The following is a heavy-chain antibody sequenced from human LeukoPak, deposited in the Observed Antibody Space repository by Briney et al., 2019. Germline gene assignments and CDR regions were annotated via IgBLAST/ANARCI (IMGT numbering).Heavy chain of an antibody. Sequence: GGSLRLSCAASGFTFSSYEMNWVRQAPGKGLEWVSYISSSSGTIFYADSVKGRFSISRDNAKNSLYLQMNSLRDEDTAVYYCARTDMNGGSYYNFDSWGQGTLVTVSS. J-gene: IGHJ4*02. V-gene: IGHV3-48*02. CDR3: ARTDMNGGSYYNFDS. CDR2: ISSSSGTI. CDR1: GFTFSSYE. D-gene: IGHD1-26*01.